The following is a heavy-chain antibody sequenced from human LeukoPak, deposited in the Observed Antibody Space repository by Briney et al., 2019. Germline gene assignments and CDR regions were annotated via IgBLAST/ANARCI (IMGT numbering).Heavy chain of an antibody. D-gene: IGHD3-10*01. CDR3: ASERYASGNFDY. V-gene: IGHV1-69*13. J-gene: IGHJ4*02. CDR2: IIPIFGTA. CDR1: GGTFNSYA. Sequence: ASVKVSCKASGGTFNSYAISWVRQAPGQGLEGMGGIIPIFGTANYAQKFQGRVTITADESTSTAYMELSSLRSEDTAIYYCASERYASGNFDYWGQGTLVTVSS.